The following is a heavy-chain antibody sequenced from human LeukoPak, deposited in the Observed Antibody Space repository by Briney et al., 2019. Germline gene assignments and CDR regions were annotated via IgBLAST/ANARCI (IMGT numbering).Heavy chain of an antibody. CDR1: GGTFSSYA. J-gene: IGHJ3*02. D-gene: IGHD3-10*01. V-gene: IGHV1-69*06. CDR3: ARDQIPDYYGSGSSFDI. CDR2: IIPIFGTA. Sequence: SVKVSCKASGGTFSSYAISWVRQAPGQGLEWMGGIIPIFGTANYAQKFQGRVTITADKSTSTAYMELSSLRSEDTAVYYCARDQIPDYYGSGSSFDIWGQGTMVTVSS.